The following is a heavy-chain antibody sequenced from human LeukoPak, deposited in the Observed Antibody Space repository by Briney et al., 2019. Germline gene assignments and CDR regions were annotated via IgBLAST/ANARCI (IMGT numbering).Heavy chain of an antibody. Sequence: GGSLRLSCAASGFTFSDYYMSWIRQAPGKGLECVSYISSSGSTIYYADSVKGRFTISRDDAKNSLYLQMNSLRAEDTAVYYCARDLGGSYYTFDYWGQGTLVTVSS. CDR2: ISSSGSTI. J-gene: IGHJ4*02. D-gene: IGHD1-26*01. V-gene: IGHV3-11*01. CDR1: GFTFSDYY. CDR3: ARDLGGSYYTFDY.